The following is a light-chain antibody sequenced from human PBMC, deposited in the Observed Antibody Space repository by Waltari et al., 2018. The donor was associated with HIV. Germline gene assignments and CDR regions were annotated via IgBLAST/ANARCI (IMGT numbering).Light chain of an antibody. J-gene: IGLJ1*01. CDR3: SSYTTNSTYV. Sequence: QSVLTQPASVSGSPGQSITISCTGTSSDVGGYNYVSWYQQHPGKAPKLMIYEVSKRPSGISNRFSGSMSDNTASLTISGLRAEDEGDYYCSSYTTNSTYVFATGTKVTVL. CDR2: EVS. V-gene: IGLV2-14*01. CDR1: SSDVGGYNY.